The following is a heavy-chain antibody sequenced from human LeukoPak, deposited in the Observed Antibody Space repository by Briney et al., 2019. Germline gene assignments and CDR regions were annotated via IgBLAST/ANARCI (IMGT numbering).Heavy chain of an antibody. D-gene: IGHD5-12*01. J-gene: IGHJ3*02. V-gene: IGHV4-34*01. CDR3: ARELWLRWNDAFDI. CDR2: INHSGST. CDR1: GGPFSGYY. Sequence: SETLSLTCAAYGGPFSGYYWSWIRQPPGKGLEWIGEINHSGSTNYNPSLKSRVTISVDTSKNQFSLKLSSVTAADTAVYYCARELWLRWNDAFDIWGQGTMVTVSS.